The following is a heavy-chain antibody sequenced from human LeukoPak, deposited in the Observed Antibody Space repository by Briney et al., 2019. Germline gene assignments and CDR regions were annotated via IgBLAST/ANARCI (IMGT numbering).Heavy chain of an antibody. CDR2: IRYDGSNK. V-gene: IGHV3-30*02. D-gene: IGHD6-19*01. CDR3: AKDLGQWLVPLEGYYYYYGMDV. Sequence: PGGSLRLSCAASGFTFSSYGMHWVRQAPGKGLEWVAFIRYDGSNKYYADSVKGRFTISRDNSKNTLYLQMNSLRAEDTAVYYCAKDLGQWLVPLEGYYYYYGMDVWGQGTTVTVSS. CDR1: GFTFSSYG. J-gene: IGHJ6*02.